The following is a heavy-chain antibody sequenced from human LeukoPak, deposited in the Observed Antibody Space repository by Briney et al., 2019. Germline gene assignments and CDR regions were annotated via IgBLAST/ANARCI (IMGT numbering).Heavy chain of an antibody. CDR2: IRSKANSYAT. CDR1: GFTFSGSA. V-gene: IGHV3-73*01. D-gene: IGHD3-10*01. Sequence: GGSLRLSCAASGFTFSGSAMHWVRQASGRGLEWVGRIRSKANSYATAYAASVKGRFTISRDDSKNMAYLQMNSLKTEDTAVYYCTRDNGRITMVRGVTYYYYYGMDVWGKGTTVTVSS. J-gene: IGHJ6*04. CDR3: TRDNGRITMVRGVTYYYYYGMDV.